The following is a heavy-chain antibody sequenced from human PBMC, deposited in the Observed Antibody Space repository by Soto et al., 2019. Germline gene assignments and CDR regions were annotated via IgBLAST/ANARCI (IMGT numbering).Heavy chain of an antibody. D-gene: IGHD6-13*01. CDR2: IIPIVGTG. CDR1: GGSFSSYA. J-gene: IGHJ6*02. CDR3: ARDLRAAGRPGMDV. Sequence: QVQLVQSGAEVKKPGSSVKVSCKASGGSFSSYAISWVRQAPGQGLEWMGGIIPIVGTGNYAQNFQGRVTITVDESTSTAYMELSSLRSEDTAMYYCARDLRAAGRPGMDVWGQGTTVTVSS. V-gene: IGHV1-69*01.